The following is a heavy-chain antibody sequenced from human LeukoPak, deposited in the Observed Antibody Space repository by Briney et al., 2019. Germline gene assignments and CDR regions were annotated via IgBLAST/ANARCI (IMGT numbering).Heavy chain of an antibody. J-gene: IGHJ4*02. CDR1: GISFSRSA. Sequence: GGSLRLSCAASGISFSRSAMHWVRQAPGKGLEWVANIKQDGSEKYYVDSVKGRFTISRDNAKNSLYLQMNSLRAEDTAVYYCARVRGDILTMDYWGQGTLVTVSS. CDR3: ARVRGDILTMDY. D-gene: IGHD3-9*01. CDR2: IKQDGSEK. V-gene: IGHV3-7*01.